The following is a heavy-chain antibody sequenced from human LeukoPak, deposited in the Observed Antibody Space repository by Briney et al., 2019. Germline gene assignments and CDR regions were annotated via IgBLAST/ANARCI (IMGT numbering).Heavy chain of an antibody. CDR1: GGSISSYY. CDR3: ARGKYHYGSSGYYSVTDAFHI. V-gene: IGHV4-59*01. Sequence: SETLSLTCTVSGGSISSYYCSWIRQPPGKGLEWIGYIYYIGSTNYNPSLKSRVTISVDTSKNQFSLKLSSVTAADTAVYYCARGKYHYGSSGYYSVTDAFHIWGQGTMVTVSS. J-gene: IGHJ3*02. D-gene: IGHD3-22*01. CDR2: IYYIGST.